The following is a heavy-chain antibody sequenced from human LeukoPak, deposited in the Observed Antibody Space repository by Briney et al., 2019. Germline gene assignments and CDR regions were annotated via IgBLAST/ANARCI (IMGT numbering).Heavy chain of an antibody. Sequence: GGSLRLSCTASGFTFGDYAVSWIRQAPGKGLEWVGFIRSKAFGETADYAASVKGRFTISRDDSKAIAYLQMNSLKTEDTAVYHCTRDRGAYNLYDYWGQGTLVTVSS. J-gene: IGHJ4*02. D-gene: IGHD1-1*01. V-gene: IGHV3-49*03. CDR1: GFTFGDYA. CDR3: TRDRGAYNLYDY. CDR2: IRSKAFGETA.